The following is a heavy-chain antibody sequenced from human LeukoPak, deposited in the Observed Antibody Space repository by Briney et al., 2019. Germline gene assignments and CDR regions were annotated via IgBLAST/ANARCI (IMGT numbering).Heavy chain of an antibody. CDR3: ARDDCSGGSCYVSV. D-gene: IGHD2-15*01. Sequence: GASVKVSCKASGYTFTSYGISWVRQAPGQGLEWMGWISAYNANTHYAQKFQGRVTMTTDTSTSTVYMELRSLRSDDTAVYYCARDDCSGGSCYVSVWGQGTLVTVSS. V-gene: IGHV1-18*01. CDR1: GYTFTSYG. J-gene: IGHJ4*02. CDR2: ISAYNANT.